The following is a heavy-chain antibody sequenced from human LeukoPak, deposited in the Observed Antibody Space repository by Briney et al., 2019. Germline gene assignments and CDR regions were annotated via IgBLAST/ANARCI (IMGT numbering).Heavy chain of an antibody. CDR2: IYSSGSA. CDR3: ARPLSVTGAFDI. J-gene: IGHJ3*02. V-gene: IGHV4-59*08. D-gene: IGHD4-17*01. CDR1: GGSVSGYY. Sequence: SETLSLTCTVPGGSVSGYYWGWIRHPPGEGMEWIGNIYSSGSANYSPSLKSQVTISVDTSKNQVYLKLSSVTAADTAVYYCARPLSVTGAFDIWGQGTMVTVSS.